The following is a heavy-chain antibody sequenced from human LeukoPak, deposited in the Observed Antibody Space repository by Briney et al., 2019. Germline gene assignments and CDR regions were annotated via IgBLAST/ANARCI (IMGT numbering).Heavy chain of an antibody. Sequence: GGSLRLSCAASGFTFSSYSMNWVRQAPGKGLEWVSYISSSSSTIYYADSVKGRFTISRDNAKNSLYLQMNSLRDEDTAVYYCARDQRPGYDFWSGYSTPIDYWGQGTLVTVSS. CDR2: ISSSSSTI. J-gene: IGHJ4*02. V-gene: IGHV3-48*02. CDR1: GFTFSSYS. D-gene: IGHD3-3*01. CDR3: ARDQRPGYDFWSGYSTPIDY.